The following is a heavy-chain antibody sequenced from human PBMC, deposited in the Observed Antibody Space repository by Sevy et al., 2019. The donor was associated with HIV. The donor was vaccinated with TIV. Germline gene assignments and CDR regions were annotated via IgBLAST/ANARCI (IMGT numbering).Heavy chain of an antibody. CDR1: GFTFSNAW. J-gene: IGHJ4*02. D-gene: IGHD3-9*01. Sequence: GGSLRLSCAASGFTFSNAWMGWVRQAPGMGLEWVGRIKSKTDGGTRDLAAPVKGRIIISRDDSGNTLYLQMNSLKIEDTGVYYCATGLGKSDFDYWGQRTLVTVSS. CDR2: IKSKTDGGTR. CDR3: ATGLGKSDFDY. V-gene: IGHV3-15*01.